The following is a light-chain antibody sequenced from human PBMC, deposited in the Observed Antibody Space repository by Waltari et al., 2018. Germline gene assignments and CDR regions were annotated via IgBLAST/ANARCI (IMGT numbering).Light chain of an antibody. CDR2: GAS. CDR1: QSVSRS. Sequence: IVLTQSPGTLSLSPGERVTLSCRASQSVSRSLAWYQQKPGQAPNLRIYGASTRATGIPDRFTGSGSGTDFSLTISSLEPEDFAIYFCQHYVRLPATFGQGTKVEIK. CDR3: QHYVRLPAT. J-gene: IGKJ1*01. V-gene: IGKV3-20*01.